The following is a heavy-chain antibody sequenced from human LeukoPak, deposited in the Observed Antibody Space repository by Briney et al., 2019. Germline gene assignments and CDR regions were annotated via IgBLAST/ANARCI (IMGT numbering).Heavy chain of an antibody. CDR3: VIMSHTVVPTARIYYYMDI. Sequence: GASVKVSCRVSGYILTELSIHWVRQAPGKGLEWMGRFNPENAKTMSAQTFQGRVTMTEDTSTDTAYMELRSLRSDDTAIYYCVIMSHTVVPTARIYYYMDIWGTGTTVIASS. CDR1: GYILTELS. D-gene: IGHD1-1*01. J-gene: IGHJ6*03. V-gene: IGHV1-24*01. CDR2: FNPENAKT.